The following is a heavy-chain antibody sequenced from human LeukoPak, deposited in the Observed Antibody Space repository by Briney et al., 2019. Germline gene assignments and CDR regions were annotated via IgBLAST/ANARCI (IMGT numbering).Heavy chain of an antibody. D-gene: IGHD1-26*01. V-gene: IGHV3-7*01. Sequence: PGGSLRLSCAASGFSFSTFWTAWVRQAPGKGLEWVANIKEDESAKHQADSVKGRFTIFRDNAQNSVYLQMSSLRGEDTAVYYCARDVGGSLDYWGQGTLVTVSS. CDR1: GFSFSTFW. CDR3: ARDVGGSLDY. J-gene: IGHJ4*02. CDR2: IKEDESAK.